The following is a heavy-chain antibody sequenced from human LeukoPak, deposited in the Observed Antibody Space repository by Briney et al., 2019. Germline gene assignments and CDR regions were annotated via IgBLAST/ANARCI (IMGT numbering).Heavy chain of an antibody. J-gene: IGHJ4*02. CDR3: ARGRGYYDSSGYYPAFDY. V-gene: IGHV1-8*01. D-gene: IGHD3-22*01. Sequence: ASVKVSCKASGYTFTSYDINWVRQATGQGLEGMGWMNANSGNTGYAQKFQGRVTMTRNTSISTAYMELSSLRSEDTAVYYCARGRGYYDSSGYYPAFDYWGQGTLVTVSS. CDR1: GYTFTSYD. CDR2: MNANSGNT.